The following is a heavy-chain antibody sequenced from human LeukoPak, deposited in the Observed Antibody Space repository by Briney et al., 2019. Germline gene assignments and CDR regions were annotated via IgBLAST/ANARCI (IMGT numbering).Heavy chain of an antibody. D-gene: IGHD2-2*01. V-gene: IGHV3-23*01. J-gene: IGHJ4*02. CDR3: AKDSIIVVVPAAYLDY. CDR1: GFTFSSYA. CDR2: ISGSGGST. Sequence: GGSLRLSCAASGFTFSSYAMSWVRQAPGKGLEWVSAISGSGGSTYYADSVKGRFTISRDNSKNTLYLQMNSLRAEDTAVYYCAKDSIIVVVPAAYLDYWGQGTLVTVSS.